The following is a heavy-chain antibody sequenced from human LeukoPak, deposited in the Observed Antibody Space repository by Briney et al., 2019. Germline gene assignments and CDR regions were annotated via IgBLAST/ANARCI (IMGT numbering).Heavy chain of an antibody. J-gene: IGHJ3*02. CDR3: ARQTRDAFDI. Sequence: SETLSLTCTVSGGSISSYYRSWIRQPPGKGLEWIGYIYYSGSTNYNPSLKSRVTISVDTSKNQFSLKLSSVTAADTAVYYCARQTRDAFDIWGQGTMVTVSS. CDR1: GGSISSYY. CDR2: IYYSGST. V-gene: IGHV4-59*08.